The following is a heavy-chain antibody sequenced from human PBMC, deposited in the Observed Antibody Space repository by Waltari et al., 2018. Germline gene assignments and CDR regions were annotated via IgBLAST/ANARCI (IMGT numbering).Heavy chain of an antibody. D-gene: IGHD4-17*01. CDR1: GFPLSPSGVG. V-gene: IGHV2-5*01. CDR2: IYWNDDK. J-gene: IGHJ4*02. CDR3: AHRAYGVTTDYFDY. Sequence: QITLKESGPTLVKPTQTLTLTCTFSGFPLSPSGVGVGWIRQPPGKALEWLALIYWNDDKRYSPSLKSRLTITKDTSKNQVVLTMTNMDPVDTATYYCAHRAYGVTTDYFDYWGQGTLVTVSS.